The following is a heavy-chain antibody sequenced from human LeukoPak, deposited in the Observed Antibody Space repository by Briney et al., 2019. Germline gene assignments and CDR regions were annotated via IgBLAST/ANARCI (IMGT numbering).Heavy chain of an antibody. CDR3: ARGISVKWAFDI. CDR1: GGSISSGDYY. CDR2: ICYSGST. V-gene: IGHV4-30-4*01. Sequence: SQTLSLTCDVSGGSISSGDYYWSWIRQPPGKGLEWIGYICYSGSTYFNPSLKSRVTISVDTSKNQFSLQLSSVTAADTAVYYCARGISVKWAFDIWGQGTMVTVSS. D-gene: IGHD3-3*02. J-gene: IGHJ3*02.